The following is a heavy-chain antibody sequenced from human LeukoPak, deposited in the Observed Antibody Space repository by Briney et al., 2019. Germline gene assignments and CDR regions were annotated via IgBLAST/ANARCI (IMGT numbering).Heavy chain of an antibody. CDR3: ARDPYDYVWGSYRYHTSNWFDP. V-gene: IGHV3-74*01. CDR1: GFTFSSYW. D-gene: IGHD3-16*02. CDR2: INSDGSST. Sequence: GGSLRLSCAASGFTFSSYWTHWVRQAPGKGLVWVSRINSDGSSTSYADSVKGRFTISRDNAKNTLYLQMNSLRAEDTAVYYCARDPYDYVWGSYRYHTSNWFDPWGQGTLVTVSS. J-gene: IGHJ5*02.